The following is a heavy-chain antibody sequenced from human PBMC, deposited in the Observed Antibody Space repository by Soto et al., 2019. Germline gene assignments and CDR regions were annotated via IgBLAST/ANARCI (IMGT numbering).Heavy chain of an antibody. CDR3: ERDLLYSSRSTVRFDI. Sequence: QVQLVQSGTEVKKPGASVKVSCKASGYTFTNYGISWVRQAPGQGLEWLAWINTYNGHTNYAQKLQGRVTLTTDTSTSTAYVELRSLRSDDTAVYYCERDLLYSSRSTVRFDIWGQGTMVTVSS. CDR1: GYTFTNYG. CDR2: INTYNGHT. D-gene: IGHD6-13*01. V-gene: IGHV1-18*01. J-gene: IGHJ3*02.